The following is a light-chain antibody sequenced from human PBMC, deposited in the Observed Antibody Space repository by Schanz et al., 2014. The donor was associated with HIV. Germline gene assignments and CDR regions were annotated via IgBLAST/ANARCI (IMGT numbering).Light chain of an antibody. CDR2: EVS. CDR1: SSDVGRFDL. V-gene: IGLV2-14*02. CDR3: ISYTSDTVV. Sequence: QSALTQPASVSGSPGQSITISCTGTSSDVGRFDLVSWYQQHPGKVPKLKIYEVSKWPSGLSDRFSGSKSGNTASLTISGLRAEDDADYYCISYTSDTVVFGGGTKLTVL. J-gene: IGLJ2*01.